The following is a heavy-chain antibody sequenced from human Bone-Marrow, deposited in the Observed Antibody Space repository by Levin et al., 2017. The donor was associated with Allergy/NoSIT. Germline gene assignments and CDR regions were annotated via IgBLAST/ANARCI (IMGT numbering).Heavy chain of an antibody. D-gene: IGHD3-10*01. CDR1: GFTVNAHY. V-gene: IGHV3-66*01. J-gene: IGHJ4*02. CDR3: ARDSLHFGSGKVHDD. CDR2: IYSDGNT. Sequence: AGGSLRLSCAASGFTVNAHYMSWVRQTPGKGLDWVSSIYSDGNTYYADSVKGRFTISRGNSDNTLYLQMNSLRTEDTAVYYCARDSLHFGSGKVHDDWGQGTLVTVSS.